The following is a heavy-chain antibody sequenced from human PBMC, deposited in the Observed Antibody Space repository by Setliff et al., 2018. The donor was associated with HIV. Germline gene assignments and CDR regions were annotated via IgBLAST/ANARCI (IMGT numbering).Heavy chain of an antibody. CDR1: GGSFSGYY. CDR2: INHSGST. D-gene: IGHD3-3*01. J-gene: IGHJ4*02. V-gene: IGHV4-34*01. Sequence: SETLSLTCAVYGGSFSGYYWSWIRQPPGKGLEWIGEINHSGSTNYNPSLKSRVTISVDTSKNQFSLKLSSVTAADTAVYYCAREKSITSAWYGGYYFDYWGQGTTVTVSS. CDR3: AREKSITSAWYGGYYFDY.